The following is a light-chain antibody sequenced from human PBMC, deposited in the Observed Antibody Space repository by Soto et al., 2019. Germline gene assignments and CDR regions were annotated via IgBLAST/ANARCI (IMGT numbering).Light chain of an antibody. J-gene: IGLJ3*02. CDR2: GND. CDR3: QSSDSSLSVV. CDR1: SSNIGAGYD. V-gene: IGLV1-40*01. Sequence: QSVLTQPPSVSGAPGQRVTISCTGSSSNIGAGYDVHWYQQLPGTAPKLLISGNDNRPSGVPDRFSGSKSGTSASLAITGLQHEDEAEYYCQSSDSSLSVVFGGGTQLTVL.